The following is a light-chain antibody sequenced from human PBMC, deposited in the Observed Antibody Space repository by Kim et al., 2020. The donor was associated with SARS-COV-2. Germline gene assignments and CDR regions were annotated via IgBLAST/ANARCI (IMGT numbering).Light chain of an antibody. CDR2: YDN. CDR1: SSNIGRNN. J-gene: IGLJ3*02. Sequence: QSVLTQPPSTSGTPGQRVTISCSGSSSNIGRNNLNWYQQLPGTAPKLLIYYDNQRPSGVPDRFSGSKSGTSASLAISGLQPDDEADYYCATWDDGLRGRMFGGGTKVTVL. CDR3: ATWDDGLRGRM. V-gene: IGLV1-44*01.